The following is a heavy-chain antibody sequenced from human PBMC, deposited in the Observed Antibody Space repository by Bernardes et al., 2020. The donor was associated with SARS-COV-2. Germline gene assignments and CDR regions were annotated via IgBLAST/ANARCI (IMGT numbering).Heavy chain of an antibody. V-gene: IGHV3-15*01. CDR3: TTDFKIVVVVAATDPSDY. CDR2: IKSKTDGGTT. D-gene: IGHD2-15*01. CDR1: GFTLSNAW. Sequence: GGSLRLSCAASGFTLSNAWMSWVRQAPGKGLEWVGRIKSKTDGGTTDYAAPVKGRFTISRDDSKNTLYLQMNSLKTEDTAVYYCTTDFKIVVVVAATDPSDYWGQGTLVTVSS. J-gene: IGHJ4*02.